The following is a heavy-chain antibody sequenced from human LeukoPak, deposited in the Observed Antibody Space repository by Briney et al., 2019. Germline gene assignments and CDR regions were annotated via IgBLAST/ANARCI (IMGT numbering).Heavy chain of an antibody. Sequence: SETLSLTCTVSGGSISSSSYYWGWIRQPPGKGLEWIGSIYHSGSTYYNPSLKSRVTISVDTSKNQFSLKLSSVTAADTAVYYCARSSRYYYGSGSYYHFDYWGQGTLVTVSS. V-gene: IGHV4-39*07. CDR3: ARSSRYYYGSGSYYHFDY. CDR1: GGSISSSSYY. CDR2: IYHSGST. J-gene: IGHJ4*02. D-gene: IGHD3-10*01.